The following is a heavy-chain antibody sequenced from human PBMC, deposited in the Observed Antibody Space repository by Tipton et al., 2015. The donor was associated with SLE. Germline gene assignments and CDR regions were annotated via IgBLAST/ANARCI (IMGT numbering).Heavy chain of an antibody. CDR3: ARVSVAGAQAFDI. J-gene: IGHJ3*02. D-gene: IGHD1-26*01. CDR2: IQYDGAKR. V-gene: IGHV3-30*12. Sequence: SLRLSCAASGFTFSSYGMHWVRQAPGKGLEWVAFIQYDGAKRYYADSVKGRFTISRDNAKSTLYLQLNSLSAEDTAVYYCARVSVAGAQAFDIWGQGTVVSASS. CDR1: GFTFSSYG.